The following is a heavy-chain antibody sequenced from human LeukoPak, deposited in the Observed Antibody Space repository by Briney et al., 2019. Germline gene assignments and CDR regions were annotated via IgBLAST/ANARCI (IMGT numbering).Heavy chain of an antibody. CDR1: GFTFSSYS. Sequence: GGSLRLSCAASGFTFSSYSMNWVRQAPGKGLEWVSVIYSGGSTYYADSVKGRFTISRDNSKNTLYLQMNSLRAEDTAVYYCAREEYYYHYGMDVWGQGTTVTVSS. J-gene: IGHJ6*02. CDR3: AREEYYYHYGMDV. CDR2: IYSGGST. V-gene: IGHV3-53*01.